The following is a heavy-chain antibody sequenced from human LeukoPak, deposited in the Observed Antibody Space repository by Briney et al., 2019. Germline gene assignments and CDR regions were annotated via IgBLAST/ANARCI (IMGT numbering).Heavy chain of an antibody. D-gene: IGHD6-13*01. CDR3: AREREREGYSSSRMFDY. CDR1: GYTFTAYF. CDR2: INPNSGDT. V-gene: IGHV1-2*06. Sequence: ASVKVSCKASGYTFTAYFMHWVRQAPGQGLEWMGRINPNSGDTNYARKFQGRVTMTRDTSLSTAHMELSSLRSDDTAMYYCAREREREGYSSSRMFDYWGQGTLVTVSS. J-gene: IGHJ4*02.